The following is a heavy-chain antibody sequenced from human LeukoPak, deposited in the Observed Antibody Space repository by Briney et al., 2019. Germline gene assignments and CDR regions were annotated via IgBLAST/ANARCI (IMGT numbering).Heavy chain of an antibody. Sequence: SETLSLTCTVSGGSITSDGYLWSWIRQHPGKGLEWIGDIYYTGNTKYNPSLKSRLTISVDTSKNQFSLKLSSVTAADTAVYYCVRRSGYSSSEDYWGQGILVTVSS. CDR3: VRRSGYSSSEDY. CDR2: IYYTGNT. V-gene: IGHV4-31*03. CDR1: GGSITSDGYL. J-gene: IGHJ4*02. D-gene: IGHD3-22*01.